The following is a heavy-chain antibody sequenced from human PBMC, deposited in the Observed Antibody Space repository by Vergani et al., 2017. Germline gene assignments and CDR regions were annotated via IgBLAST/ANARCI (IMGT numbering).Heavy chain of an antibody. Sequence: EVQLVESGGGLVKPGGSLRLSCAASGFTFSSYSMNWVRQAPGKGLEWVSSISSSGGSTYYADSVKGRFTISRDNSKNTLYLQMNSLRAEDTAVYYCAKTIAVAVWGQGTLVTVSS. CDR2: ISSSGGST. CDR3: AKTIAVAV. J-gene: IGHJ4*02. D-gene: IGHD6-19*01. CDR1: GFTFSSYS. V-gene: IGHV3-23*04.